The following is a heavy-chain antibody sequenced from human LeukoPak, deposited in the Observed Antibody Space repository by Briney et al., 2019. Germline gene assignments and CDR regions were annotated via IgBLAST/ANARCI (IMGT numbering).Heavy chain of an antibody. CDR2: ISYDGSNK. J-gene: IGHJ4*02. D-gene: IGHD5-18*01. Sequence: PGRSLRLSCAASGFTFSSYAMHWVRQAPGKGLEWVAVISYDGSNKYYADSVKGRFTISRDNYKNTLYLQMNSLRAEDTAVYYCARDVDTAMANPLDYWGQGTLVTVSS. CDR1: GFTFSSYA. V-gene: IGHV3-30-3*01. CDR3: ARDVDTAMANPLDY.